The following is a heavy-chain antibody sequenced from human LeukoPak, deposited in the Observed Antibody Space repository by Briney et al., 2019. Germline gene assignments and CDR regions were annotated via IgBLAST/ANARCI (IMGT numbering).Heavy chain of an antibody. V-gene: IGHV3-23*01. J-gene: IGHJ4*02. CDR2: ISGSGGST. CDR1: GFTFRSYA. D-gene: IGHD4/OR15-4a*01. CDR3: GQDWAWGAFGH. Sequence: PGGSLRLSCAASGFTFRSYAMSWVRQAPGKGLEWVSGISGSGGSTYYAASVQGRFTIHRDNSKNTLYLQMNRLGAEDTAIYYCGQDWAWGAFGHWGQGTLVTVSS.